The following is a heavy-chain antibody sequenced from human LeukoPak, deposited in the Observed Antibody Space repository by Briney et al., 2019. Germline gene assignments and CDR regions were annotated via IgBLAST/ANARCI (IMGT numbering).Heavy chain of an antibody. D-gene: IGHD3-16*01. CDR1: AITFSNQA. J-gene: IGHJ5*01. V-gene: IGHV1-69*10. Sequence: VASVKVSCLASAITFSNQAISWVRQAPGQGLEWMGGIIPVLGITVYAQKFQGRVTITADKSTTTAYMQLTSLTFEDTAVYYCAAGFGPPEFDFWGQGTLVSVSS. CDR2: IIPVLGIT. CDR3: AAGFGPPEFDF.